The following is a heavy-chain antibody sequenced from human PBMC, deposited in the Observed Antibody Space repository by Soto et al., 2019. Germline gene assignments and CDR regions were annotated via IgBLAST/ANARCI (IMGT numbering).Heavy chain of an antibody. V-gene: IGHV4-39*01. CDR3: ARHPATTVTTSPLIDY. Sequence: QLQLQESGPGLVKPSETLSLTCTVSGGSISSSSYYWGWIRQPPGKGLEWIGSIYYSGSTYYNPSPKSPITISVDTSNSMFSLTLSAVTPAYTAVYCCARHPATTVTTSPLIDYWGQGTLVTGSS. J-gene: IGHJ4*02. CDR2: IYYSGST. D-gene: IGHD4-17*01. CDR1: GGSISSSSYY.